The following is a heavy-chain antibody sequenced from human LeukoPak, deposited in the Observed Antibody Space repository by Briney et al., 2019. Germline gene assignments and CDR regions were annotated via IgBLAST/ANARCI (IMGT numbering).Heavy chain of an antibody. CDR1: GFSLSSHG. CDR2: LWYDGRIK. D-gene: IGHD2-21*01. V-gene: IGHV3-33*01. Sequence: GRSLRLSCAASGFSLSSHGMHWVRQAPGKGLEWVAVLWYDGRIKYYVESVKGRFTISGDNFKNTLYLQMNSLRAEDTAVYYCARDYCGGECYVDYWGQGTLVTVSS. CDR3: ARDYCGGECYVDY. J-gene: IGHJ4*02.